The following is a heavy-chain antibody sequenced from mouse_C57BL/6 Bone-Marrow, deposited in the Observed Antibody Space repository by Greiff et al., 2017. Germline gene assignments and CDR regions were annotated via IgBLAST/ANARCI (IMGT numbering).Heavy chain of an antibody. J-gene: IGHJ1*03. Sequence: QVQLQQSGPGLVQPSQSLSITCTVSGFSLTSYGVHWVRQSPGKGLEWLGVLWSGGSTDYNAAFISRLSISKDNSKSQVFFKMNSLQADDTAIYYCATSYGYWYFDVWGTGTTVTVSS. CDR3: ATSYGYWYFDV. CDR1: GFSLTSYG. V-gene: IGHV2-2*01. CDR2: LWSGGST. D-gene: IGHD1-1*02.